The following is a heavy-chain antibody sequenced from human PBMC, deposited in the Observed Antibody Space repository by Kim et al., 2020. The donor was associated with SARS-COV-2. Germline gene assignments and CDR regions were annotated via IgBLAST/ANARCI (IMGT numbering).Heavy chain of an antibody. CDR3: ARGCITIFGVVIIHYGMDV. V-gene: IGHV4-34*01. Sequence: SETLSLTCAVYGGSFSGYYWSWIRQPPGKGLEWIGEINHSGSTNYNPSLKSRVTISVDTSKNQFSLKLSSVTAADTAVYYCARGCITIFGVVIIHYGMDVWGQGTTVTVSS. CDR1: GGSFSGYY. J-gene: IGHJ6*02. CDR2: INHSGST. D-gene: IGHD3-3*01.